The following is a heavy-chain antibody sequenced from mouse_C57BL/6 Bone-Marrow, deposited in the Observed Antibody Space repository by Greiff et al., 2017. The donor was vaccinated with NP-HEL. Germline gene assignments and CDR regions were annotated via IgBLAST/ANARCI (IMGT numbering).Heavy chain of an antibody. CDR1: GFTFSDYG. V-gene: IGHV5-17*01. CDR3: ARHSSGSWFAY. Sequence: EVKLVESGGGLVKPGGSLKLSCAASGFTFSDYGMHWVRQAPEKGLEWVAYISSGSSTIYYADTVKGRFTISRDNAKNTLILQMTSLRSEDTAMYYCARHSSGSWFAYWGQGTLVTVSA. D-gene: IGHD3-2*02. CDR2: ISSGSSTI. J-gene: IGHJ3*01.